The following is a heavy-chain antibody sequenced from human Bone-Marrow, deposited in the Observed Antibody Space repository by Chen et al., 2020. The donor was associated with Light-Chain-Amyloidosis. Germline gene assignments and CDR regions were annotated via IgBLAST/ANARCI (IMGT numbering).Heavy chain of an antibody. J-gene: IGHJ5*02. Sequence: HLQVQESGPGLVKPSETLSLNCSVFGGSISSSNYSWGWIRQPPGKGLEWIGSIDYAGSFFFSGRTYYNPSLKSRVTISVDTSKNQFSLKLSSVTAADTALYFCTRHVHRKVNYNWFDPWGQGILVTVSS. V-gene: IGHV4-39*01. CDR3: TRHVHRKVNYNWFDP. CDR1: GGSISSSNYS. CDR2: IDYAGSFFFSGRT.